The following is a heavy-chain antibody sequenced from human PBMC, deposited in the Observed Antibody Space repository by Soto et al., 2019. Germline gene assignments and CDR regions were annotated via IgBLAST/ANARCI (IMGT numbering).Heavy chain of an antibody. Sequence: QVQLQESGPGLVKPSQTLSLTCTVSGGSISSGDYYWSWIRQPPGKGLEWIGYIYYSGSTYYNPSLKSRVTISVDTSKNQFSLKLSSVTAADTAVYYCARQDPITMIVVVEGGAFDIWGQGTMVTVSS. D-gene: IGHD3-22*01. CDR1: GGSISSGDYY. J-gene: IGHJ3*02. CDR3: ARQDPITMIVVVEGGAFDI. CDR2: IYYSGST. V-gene: IGHV4-30-4*01.